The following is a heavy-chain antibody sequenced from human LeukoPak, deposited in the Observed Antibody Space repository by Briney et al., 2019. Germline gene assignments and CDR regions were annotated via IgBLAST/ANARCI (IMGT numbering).Heavy chain of an antibody. Sequence: GGSLRLSCAASGFTVSSNYMSWVRQAPGKGLEWVSVIYSGGSTYYADSVKGRFTISRDNSKNTLYLQMNSLRAEDTAVYYCAREAVEMATIRAYYFDYWGQGTLVTVSS. CDR3: AREAVEMATIRAYYFDY. V-gene: IGHV3-66*01. D-gene: IGHD5-24*01. CDR1: GFTVSSNY. CDR2: IYSGGST. J-gene: IGHJ4*02.